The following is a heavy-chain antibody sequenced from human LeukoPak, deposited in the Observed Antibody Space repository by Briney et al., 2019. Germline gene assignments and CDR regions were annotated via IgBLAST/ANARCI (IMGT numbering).Heavy chain of an antibody. CDR3: ARDPPDY. Sequence: GGSLRLSCAASGFTVRSNYMDWVRQAPGKGLEWVSVIYSGGSTYYADSVKGRFTISRDNSKNTLYLQMNSLRAEDTAVYYCARDPPDYWGQGILVTVSS. J-gene: IGHJ4*02. V-gene: IGHV3-66*01. CDR1: GFTVRSNY. CDR2: IYSGGST.